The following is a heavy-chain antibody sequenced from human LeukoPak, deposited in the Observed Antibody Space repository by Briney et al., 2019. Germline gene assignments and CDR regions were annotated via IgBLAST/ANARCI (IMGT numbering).Heavy chain of an antibody. D-gene: IGHD4-17*01. Sequence: PGRSLRLSCAASGFTFSRSGMHWVRQAPGKGLVWVSRINSDGSSTSYADSVKGRFTISRDNAKNTLYLQMNSLRAEDTAVYYCARAHYGDYVPKFDYWGQGTLVTVSS. J-gene: IGHJ4*02. V-gene: IGHV3-74*01. CDR3: ARAHYGDYVPKFDY. CDR2: INSDGSST. CDR1: GFTFSRSG.